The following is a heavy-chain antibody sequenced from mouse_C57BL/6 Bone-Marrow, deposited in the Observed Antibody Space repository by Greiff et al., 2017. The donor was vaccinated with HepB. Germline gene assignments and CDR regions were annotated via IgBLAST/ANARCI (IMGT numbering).Heavy chain of an antibody. V-gene: IGHV14-4*01. CDR2: IDPENGDT. CDR1: GFNIKDDY. CDR3: TTGGYDGFAY. J-gene: IGHJ3*01. Sequence: EVQRVESGAELVRPGASVKLSCTASGFNIKDDYMNWVKQRHEQGLEWIGWIDPENGDTEYAPKFQGKATITADTTSNTAYLQLSSLTSEDTAVYYCTTGGYDGFAYWGQGTLVTVSA. D-gene: IGHD2-2*01.